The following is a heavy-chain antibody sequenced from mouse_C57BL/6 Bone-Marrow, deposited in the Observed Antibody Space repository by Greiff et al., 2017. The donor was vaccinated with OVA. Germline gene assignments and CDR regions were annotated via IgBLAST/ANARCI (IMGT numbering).Heavy chain of an antibody. CDR3: AATVVAEDY. V-gene: IGHV1-82*01. CDR2: IYPGDGDT. Sequence: QVQLQQSGPELVKPGASVKISCKASGYAFSSSWMNWVKQRPGKGLEWIGRIYPGDGDTNYNGKFKGKATLTADKSSSTAYMQLSSLTSEDSAVYFCAATVVAEDYWGQGTLVTVSA. D-gene: IGHD1-1*01. J-gene: IGHJ3*01. CDR1: GYAFSSSW.